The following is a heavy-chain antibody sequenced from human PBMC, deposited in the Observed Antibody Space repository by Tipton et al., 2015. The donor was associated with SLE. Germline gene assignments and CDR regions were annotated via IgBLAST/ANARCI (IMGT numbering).Heavy chain of an antibody. CDR2: IKSKTDGGTT. Sequence: SLRLSCAASGFTFSNAWMNWVRQAPGKGLEWVGRIKSKTDGGTTDYAAPVKGKFTISRDDSKSTLYLQMNSLKTEDTAVYYCTTGTSSSHAFDIWGQGTMVTVSS. V-gene: IGHV3-15*01. D-gene: IGHD2-2*01. J-gene: IGHJ3*02. CDR1: GFTFSNAW. CDR3: TTGTSSSHAFDI.